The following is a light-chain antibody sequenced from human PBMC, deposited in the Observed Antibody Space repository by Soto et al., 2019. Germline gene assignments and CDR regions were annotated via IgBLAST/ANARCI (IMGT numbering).Light chain of an antibody. J-gene: IGKJ3*01. V-gene: IGKV1-5*03. CDR1: QSISSW. CDR3: QQYNDYSFT. Sequence: DIQMTQSPSTLSASVGDRVTITCRASQSISSWLAWYQQKPGKAPKLLIYKASSLQSGVPPRFGGSGSGTEFTLTISSLQPDDFATYYCQQYNDYSFTFGPGTKVDIK. CDR2: KAS.